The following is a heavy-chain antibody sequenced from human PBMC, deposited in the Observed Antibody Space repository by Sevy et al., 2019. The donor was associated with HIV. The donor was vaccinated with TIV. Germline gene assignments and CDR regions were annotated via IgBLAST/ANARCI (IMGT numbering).Heavy chain of an antibody. CDR3: ARPYGSGSWEAFDI. Sequence: GESLKISCSASGFTFSTYTMNWVRQAPGKGLEWVSSISSSANYIYYADSLKDRFTISRDNAKNSLYLQMNSLRAEDTAVYYCARPYGSGSWEAFDIWGQGTMVTVSS. V-gene: IGHV3-21*01. CDR2: ISSSANYI. D-gene: IGHD3-10*01. CDR1: GFTFSTYT. J-gene: IGHJ3*02.